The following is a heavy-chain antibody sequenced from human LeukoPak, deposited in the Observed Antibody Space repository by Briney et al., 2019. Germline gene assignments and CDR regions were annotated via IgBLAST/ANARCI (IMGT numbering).Heavy chain of an antibody. V-gene: IGHV7-4-1*02. J-gene: IGHJ4*02. CDR3: VRGTYYYDSSAYPSY. D-gene: IGHD3-22*01. CDR2: INTNTGNP. CDR1: GYTFISYA. Sequence: ASVKVSCKASGYTFISYAMNWVRQAPGQGLEWMGWINTNTGNPTYAQGFTGRFVFSLDTSVSTAYLQISSLKAEDTAVYYCVRGTYYYDSSAYPSYWGQGSLVTVSS.